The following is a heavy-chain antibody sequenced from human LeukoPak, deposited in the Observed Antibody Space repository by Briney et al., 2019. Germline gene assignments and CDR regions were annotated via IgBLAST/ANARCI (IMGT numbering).Heavy chain of an antibody. CDR2: ISCDGSNK. V-gene: IGHV3-30*03. CDR3: ASQGDCSSTSCYPYFQH. CDR1: GFTFSSYG. D-gene: IGHD2-2*01. Sequence: GGSLRLSCAASGFTFSSYGMHWVRQAPGKGLEWVAVISCDGSNKYYADSVKGRFTISRDNSKNTLYLQMNSLRAEDTAVYYCASQGDCSSTSCYPYFQHWGQGTLVTVSS. J-gene: IGHJ1*01.